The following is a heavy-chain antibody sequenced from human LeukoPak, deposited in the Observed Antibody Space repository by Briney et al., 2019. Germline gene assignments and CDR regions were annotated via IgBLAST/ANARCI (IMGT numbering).Heavy chain of an antibody. CDR1: GYTFKNYP. D-gene: IGHD3-22*01. CDR2: MNVANGNT. J-gene: IGHJ4*02. Sequence: ASVKVSCKASGYTFKNYPMHWVRQAPGQRLEWMGWMNVANGNTKYSEKFQNRVTISRDTPASTAYLELSSLTSEDTAIYYCARVAIAMIVVTYFDYWGQGTLVTVSS. V-gene: IGHV1-3*01. CDR3: ARVAIAMIVVTYFDY.